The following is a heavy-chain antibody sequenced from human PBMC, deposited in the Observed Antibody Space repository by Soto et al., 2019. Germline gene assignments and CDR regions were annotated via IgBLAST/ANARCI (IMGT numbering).Heavy chain of an antibody. CDR1: GGSISSGGYY. CDR2: IYYSGST. Sequence: SETLSLTCTVSGGSISSGGYYWSWIRQHPGKGLEWIGYIYYSGSTYYNPSLKSRVTISVDTSKNQFSLKLSSVTTADTAVYYCATLLRYYDSSGYYPYYFDYWGQGTLVPVSS. V-gene: IGHV4-31*03. J-gene: IGHJ4*02. CDR3: ATLLRYYDSSGYYPYYFDY. D-gene: IGHD3-22*01.